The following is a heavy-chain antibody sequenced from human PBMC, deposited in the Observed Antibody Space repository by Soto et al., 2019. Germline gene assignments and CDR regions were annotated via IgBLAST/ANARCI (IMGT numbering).Heavy chain of an antibody. CDR2: IYYSVST. CDR3: ASYSSGWYDVIY. D-gene: IGHD6-19*01. CDR1: GGSVSSGSYY. Sequence: PSETLSLTCIVSGGSVSSGSYYWSWIRQPPGKGLEWIGYIYYSVSTNYNPSLKSRVTISVDTSKNQFSLKVSSVTAADTAVYYCASYSSGWYDVIYWGQGTLVTVSS. V-gene: IGHV4-61*01. J-gene: IGHJ4*02.